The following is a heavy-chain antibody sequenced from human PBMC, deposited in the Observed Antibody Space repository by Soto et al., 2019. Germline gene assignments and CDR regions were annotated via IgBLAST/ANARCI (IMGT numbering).Heavy chain of an antibody. CDR2: SSAYKGNT. CDR3: ARVPRLCFGESNYYYYYGMDV. D-gene: IGHD3-10*01. CDR1: GYTLPSYG. Sequence: QVQLVQSGAEVKKPGASVKVSCKASGYTLPSYGIGGVRQAPGKGLEGMGWSSAYKGNTNYAENLQGRVTITTDTSTSTAYMELRSLRSDDTAVYYCARVPRLCFGESNYYYYYGMDVWGQGTTVTVSS. J-gene: IGHJ6*02. V-gene: IGHV1-18*01.